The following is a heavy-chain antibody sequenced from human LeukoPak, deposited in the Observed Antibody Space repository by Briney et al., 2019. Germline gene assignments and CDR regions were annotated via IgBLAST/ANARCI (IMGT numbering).Heavy chain of an antibody. CDR2: IYWDDDK. J-gene: IGHJ4*02. D-gene: IGHD3-9*01. V-gene: IGHV2-5*02. CDR3: AQRSSILTGYHY. CDR1: GFSLSTSGVG. Sequence: SGPTLVNPTQTLTLTCTFSGFSLSTSGVGVGWIRQPPGKALEWLALIYWDDDKRYSPSLKSRLTITKGTSKNQVVLTMTDMDPVDTATYYCAQRSSILTGYHYWGQGTLVTVSS.